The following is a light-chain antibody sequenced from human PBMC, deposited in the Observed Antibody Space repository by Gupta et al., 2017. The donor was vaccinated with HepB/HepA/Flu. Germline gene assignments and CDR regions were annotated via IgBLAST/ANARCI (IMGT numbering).Light chain of an antibody. CDR2: DVS. CDR1: VGGYNY. Sequence: VGGYNYVSWYQQHPGKASKLMIYDVSNRPSGVSNRFSGSKSGNTASLTIAGLQAEDEADYYCSSYTSSSTEVFGTGTKVTVL. V-gene: IGLV2-14*04. J-gene: IGLJ1*01. CDR3: SSYTSSSTEV.